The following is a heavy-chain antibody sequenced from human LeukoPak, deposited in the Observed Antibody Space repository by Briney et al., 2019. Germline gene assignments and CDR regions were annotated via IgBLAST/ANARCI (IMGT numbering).Heavy chain of an antibody. Sequence: GGSLRLSCAASGFTVSSNYMSWVRQAPGKGLEWFSVIYSGGSTYYADSVKGRFTISRDNSKNTLYLQMNSLRAEDTAVYYCARAVGATDEYYFDYWGQGTLVTVSS. CDR3: ARAVGATDEYYFDY. J-gene: IGHJ4*02. V-gene: IGHV3-66*01. CDR1: GFTVSSNY. CDR2: IYSGGST. D-gene: IGHD1-26*01.